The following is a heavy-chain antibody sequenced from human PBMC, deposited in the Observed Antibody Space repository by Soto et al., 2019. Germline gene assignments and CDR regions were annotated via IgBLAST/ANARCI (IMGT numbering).Heavy chain of an antibody. V-gene: IGHV3-30-3*01. J-gene: IGHJ6*02. Sequence: QVQLVESGGGVVQPGRSLRLSCAASEFTFSSNAMHWVRQAPGKGLEWVAVLSYDGSNKYYADSVKGRFTISRDNSKNTLYLQMDSLRTEDTALYYCARDVESGSSQYYYYFYGLDVWGQGTTVTVSS. CDR1: EFTFSSNA. D-gene: IGHD1-26*01. CDR3: ARDVESGSSQYYYYFYGLDV. CDR2: LSYDGSNK.